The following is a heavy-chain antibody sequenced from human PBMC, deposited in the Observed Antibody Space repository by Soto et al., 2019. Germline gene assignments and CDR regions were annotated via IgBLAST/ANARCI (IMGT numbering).Heavy chain of an antibody. CDR3: ATRAHQKLELRRLGYYYYGMDV. D-gene: IGHD1-7*01. V-gene: IGHV1-24*01. CDR2: FDPEDGET. J-gene: IGHJ6*02. Sequence: ASVKVSCKVSGYTLTELSMHWVRQAPGKGLEWMGGFDPEDGETIYAQKFQGRVTMTEDTSTDTAYMELSSLRSEDTAVYYCATRAHQKLELRRLGYYYYGMDVWGRGTTVTVSS. CDR1: GYTLTELS.